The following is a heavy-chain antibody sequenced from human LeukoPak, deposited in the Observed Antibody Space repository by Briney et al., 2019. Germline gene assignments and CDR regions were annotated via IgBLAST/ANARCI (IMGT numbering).Heavy chain of an antibody. CDR2: IYYSGST. Sequence: PSETLSLTCTVSGGSISSSSYCWGWIRQPPGKGLEWIGSIYYSGSTYYNPSLKSRVTISVDTSKNQFSLKLSSVTAADTSVYYCAGQVGVWYSSGWYYFDYWGQGTLVTVSS. V-gene: IGHV4-39*01. J-gene: IGHJ4*02. D-gene: IGHD6-19*01. CDR1: GGSISSSSYC. CDR3: AGQVGVWYSSGWYYFDY.